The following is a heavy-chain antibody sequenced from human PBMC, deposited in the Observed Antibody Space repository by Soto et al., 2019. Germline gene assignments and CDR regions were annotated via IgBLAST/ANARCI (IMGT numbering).Heavy chain of an antibody. V-gene: IGHV3-23*01. CDR1: GFTFSTYA. CDR2: ISGSGDST. D-gene: IGHD5-12*01. Sequence: GGSLRLSCAASGFTFSTYAMTWVRQAPGKGLEWVSIISGSGSTTWVSVISGSGDSTYYADSVKGRFTISRDNSKNTLYLQMNSLRADDTAVYYCAKDYSGYDSDYYYYGMDVWGQGTTVTVSS. CDR3: AKDYSGYDSDYYYYGMDV. J-gene: IGHJ6*02.